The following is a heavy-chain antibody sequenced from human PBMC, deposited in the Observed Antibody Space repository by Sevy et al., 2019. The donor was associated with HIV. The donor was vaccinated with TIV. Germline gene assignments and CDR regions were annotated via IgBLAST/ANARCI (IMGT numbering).Heavy chain of an antibody. Sequence: ASVKVSCKASGYTFTDYYMYWVRQAPGQGLEWMGRINPNSGGTNYAQKFQGRVTMTRDTSISTAYMELSRLISDDTAVYYCARDPYYGSGTRGAFDYWGQGTLVTVSS. D-gene: IGHD3-10*01. CDR1: GYTFTDYY. CDR3: ARDPYYGSGTRGAFDY. CDR2: INPNSGGT. V-gene: IGHV1-2*06. J-gene: IGHJ4*02.